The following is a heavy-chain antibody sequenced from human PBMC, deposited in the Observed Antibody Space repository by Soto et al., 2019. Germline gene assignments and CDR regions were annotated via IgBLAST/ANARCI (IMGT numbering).Heavy chain of an antibody. CDR2: ISVGSTDI. D-gene: IGHD2-15*01. Sequence: EVQRVESGGGRVKPGESLRLSCEASGFTFSIYDMNWVRQAPGKGLEWVSSISVGSTDIFYADSLKGLFTISRANAKNAVYLQMTSLRAEDTDRYYCARLVAGRRSYYFDSWGQGTLVTVSS. V-gene: IGHV3-21*06. CDR1: GFTFSIYD. CDR3: ARLVAGRRSYYFDS. J-gene: IGHJ4*02.